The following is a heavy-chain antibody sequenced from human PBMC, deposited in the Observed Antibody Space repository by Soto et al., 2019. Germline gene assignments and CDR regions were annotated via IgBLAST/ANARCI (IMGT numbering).Heavy chain of an antibody. CDR1: GFSLDVHS. J-gene: IGHJ4*02. CDR3: ARGVSYVESGHYLRLVFDY. D-gene: IGHD3-3*01. CDR2: ITSHSVYI. V-gene: IGHV3-21*03. Sequence: GGSLRLPCEASGFSLDVHSMNWVRQVPGRGREWVESITSHSVYIWYGDSVRGRCTITRDNAKKEVYPQLRGLRDDDTAVYYCARGVSYVESGHYLRLVFDYWGQGALVTVSS.